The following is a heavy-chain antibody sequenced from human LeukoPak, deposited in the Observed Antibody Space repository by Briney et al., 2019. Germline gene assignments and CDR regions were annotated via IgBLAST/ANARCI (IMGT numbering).Heavy chain of an antibody. CDR2: ISYDGSNK. CDR1: GFTFSSYA. V-gene: IGHV3-30*04. J-gene: IGHJ4*02. CDR3: AKDRPRIAAAGTFDY. Sequence: GGSLRLSCAASGFTFSSYAMHWVRQAPGKGLEWVAVISYDGSNKYYADSVKGRFTISRDNSKNTLYLQMNSLRAEDTAVYYCAKDRPRIAAAGTFDYWGQGTLVTVSS. D-gene: IGHD6-13*01.